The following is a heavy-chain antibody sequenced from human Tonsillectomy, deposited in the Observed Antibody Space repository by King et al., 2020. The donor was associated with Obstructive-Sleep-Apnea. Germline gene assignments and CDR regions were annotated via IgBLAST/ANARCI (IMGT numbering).Heavy chain of an antibody. CDR1: GFTFRSYA. CDR3: VREESSTLAYDARGDYNAHYYYGMDV. Sequence: DVQLVESGGGLVKPGRSLRLSCAASGFTFRSYAMNWVRRAPGRGLEWVSSISSSGNFIKYVDSVKGRFTISRDNAKNSVYLQMNSLRGDDTAVYYCVREESSTLAYDARGDYNAHYYYGMDVWGQGTTVTVSS. J-gene: IGHJ6*02. V-gene: IGHV3-21*06. CDR2: ISSSGNFI. D-gene: IGHD4/OR15-4a*01.